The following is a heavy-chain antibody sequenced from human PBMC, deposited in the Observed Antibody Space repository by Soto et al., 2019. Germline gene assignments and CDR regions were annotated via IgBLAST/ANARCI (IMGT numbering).Heavy chain of an antibody. D-gene: IGHD4-17*01. CDR1: GGSISSGGYY. V-gene: IGHV4-31*03. CDR2: IYYSGRT. CDR3: ARSPTGGDYVGSFDL. J-gene: IGHJ2*01. Sequence: QVQLQESGPGLVKPSQTLSLTCTVSGGSISSGGYYWSWIRQHPGKGLEWIVYIYYSGRTYYTPSLKSRVTISVDTSKTQFTLKLSSVTAADTAVYYCARSPTGGDYVGSFDLWGRGTLVTVSS.